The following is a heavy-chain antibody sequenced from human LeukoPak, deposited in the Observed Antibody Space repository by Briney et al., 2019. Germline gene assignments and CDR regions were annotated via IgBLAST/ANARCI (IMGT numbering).Heavy chain of an antibody. CDR1: GSTFSDAW. CDR2: IKQDGSEK. V-gene: IGHV3-7*01. Sequence: GGSLRLSCAGSGSTFSDAWMNWVRQVPGKGLEWVANIKQDGSEKYYVDSVKGRFTISRDNAKNSLYLQVNSLRAEDTAVYYCARQGHYYGSGSYYIWFDPWGQGTLVTVSS. CDR3: ARQGHYYGSGSYYIWFDP. D-gene: IGHD3-10*01. J-gene: IGHJ5*02.